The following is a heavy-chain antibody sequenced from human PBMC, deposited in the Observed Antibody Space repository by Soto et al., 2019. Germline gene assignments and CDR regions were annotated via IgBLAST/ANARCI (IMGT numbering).Heavy chain of an antibody. CDR2: IWYDGRKT. V-gene: IGHV3-33*01. D-gene: IGHD2-15*01. CDR3: ASVNGGNVYFGGTLDI. J-gene: IGHJ3*02. CDR1: GFTFSNYG. Sequence: QVQLVESGGGVVQPGRSLRLSCAASGFTFSNYGIHWVRQAPGKGLEWVAVIWYDGRKTYYADSVTGRFTISRDNYKNGAYLQMNSLRAEDTAVYYCASVNGGNVYFGGTLDIWGQGTMVTVSS.